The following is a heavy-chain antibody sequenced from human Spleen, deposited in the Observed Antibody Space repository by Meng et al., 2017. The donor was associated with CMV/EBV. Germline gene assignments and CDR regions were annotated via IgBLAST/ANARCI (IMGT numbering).Heavy chain of an antibody. Sequence: GGPLRLSCAASGFTFSAYSMNWVRQAPGKGLEWVSSISTTSSYIYYADSMKGRFTISRDNAKNSLYLQMNSLRAEDTAVYYCVGFGVAITNGLDVWGQGTTVTVSS. CDR2: ISTTSSYI. CDR1: GFTFSAYS. D-gene: IGHD3-3*01. CDR3: VGFGVAITNGLDV. J-gene: IGHJ6*02. V-gene: IGHV3-21*01.